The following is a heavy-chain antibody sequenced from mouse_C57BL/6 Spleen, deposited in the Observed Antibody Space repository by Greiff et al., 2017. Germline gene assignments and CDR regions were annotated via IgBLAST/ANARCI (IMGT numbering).Heavy chain of an antibody. CDR1: GYTFTSYW. CDR3: ARFPIYYYAYWYFDV. CDR2: INPSNGGT. Sequence: QVQLQQPGPELVKPGASVKLSCKASGYTFTSYWMHWVKQRPGQGLEWIGNINPSNGGTNYNEKFKSKATLTVDKSSSTAYMQLSSLTSEDSAVYYCARFPIYYYAYWYFDVWGTGTTVTVSS. D-gene: IGHD1-1*01. J-gene: IGHJ1*03. V-gene: IGHV1-53*01.